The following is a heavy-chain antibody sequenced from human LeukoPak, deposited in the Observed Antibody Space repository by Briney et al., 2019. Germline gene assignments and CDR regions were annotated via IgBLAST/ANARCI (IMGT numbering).Heavy chain of an antibody. J-gene: IGHJ3*02. V-gene: IGHV6-1*01. CDR1: GDSVSSNSGA. CDR3: ARFGHKDIVVVPAAIDAFDI. CDR2: TYYRSKWYN. Sequence: PSQTLSLTCAISGDSVSSNSGAWNWIRQSPSRGLEWLGRTYYRSKWYNDYAVSVKSRITINPDTSKNQFSLQLNSVTPEDTAVYYCARFGHKDIVVVPAAIDAFDIWGQGTMVTVSS. D-gene: IGHD2-2*01.